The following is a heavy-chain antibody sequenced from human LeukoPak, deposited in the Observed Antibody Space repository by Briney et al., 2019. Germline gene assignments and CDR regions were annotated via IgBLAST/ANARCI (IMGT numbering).Heavy chain of an antibody. Sequence: GGSLRLSCVVSGFPFSSYVMHWVRQAPGKGLERVAIISYDGSNEYYGDSVKGRFTISRDNSKNTLYLEMNSLRAEDTAVYYCARVQKYRYGTIDYWGQGTLVTVSS. CDR3: ARVQKYRYGTIDY. V-gene: IGHV3-30*04. J-gene: IGHJ4*02. D-gene: IGHD5-18*01. CDR1: GFPFSSYV. CDR2: ISYDGSNE.